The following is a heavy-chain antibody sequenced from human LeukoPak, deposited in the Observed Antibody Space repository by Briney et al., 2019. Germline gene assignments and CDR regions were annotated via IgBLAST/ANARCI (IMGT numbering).Heavy chain of an antibody. V-gene: IGHV3-30*04. J-gene: IGHJ6*03. Sequence: GGSLRLSCAASGFTFSNYPIHWVRQAPGKGLEWVSIISYNGVNKYYADSLKGRFTISRDNSKNTLYLQMNSLRAEDTGVYYCAREGPTYDGYGDSYYYYYYIDVWGKGTTVTVSS. CDR3: AREGPTYDGYGDSYYYYYYIDV. D-gene: IGHD4-17*01. CDR1: GFTFSNYP. CDR2: ISYNGVNK.